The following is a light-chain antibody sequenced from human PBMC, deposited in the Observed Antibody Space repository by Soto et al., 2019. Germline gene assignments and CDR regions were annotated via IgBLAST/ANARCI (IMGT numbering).Light chain of an antibody. CDR1: QSVSSSY. V-gene: IGKV3-20*01. J-gene: IGKJ3*01. CDR3: QPYVLSPL. CDR2: GAS. Sequence: ESGWTKKKETLSLSPGERATLSCRASQSVSSSYFAWYQQTPGQAPRLLIYGASSRAAGIPDRFSGSGSGTDFTLTICCLAPEDFAVYYCQPYVLSPLFGPVTNVAIK.